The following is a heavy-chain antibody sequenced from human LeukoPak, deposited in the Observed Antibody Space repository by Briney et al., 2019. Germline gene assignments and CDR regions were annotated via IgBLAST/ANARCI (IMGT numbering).Heavy chain of an antibody. CDR3: ARVKFGEREDYFDY. CDR1: GFTFSSYG. V-gene: IGHV3-33*01. J-gene: IGHJ4*02. D-gene: IGHD3-10*01. Sequence: GGSLRLSCAASGFTFSSYGMHWVRQAPGKGLEWVAVIWYDGSNKYYADSVKGRFTISRDNAKNSLYLQMNSLRDEDTAVYYCARVKFGEREDYFDYWGQGTLVTVSS. CDR2: IWYDGSNK.